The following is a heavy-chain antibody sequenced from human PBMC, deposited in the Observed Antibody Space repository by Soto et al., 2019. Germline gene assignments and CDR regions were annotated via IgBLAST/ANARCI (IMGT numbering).Heavy chain of an antibody. CDR1: GGTFTNYA. CDR2: IIPVLVTP. J-gene: IGHJ6*02. V-gene: IGHV1-69*12. D-gene: IGHD2-2*01. Sequence: QVQLVQSGAEVKKPGSSLKVSCKASGGTFTNYAFSWVRQAPGQGLEWWEGIIPVLVTPDYAQKFQGRVTITADESTRTASMELSSLRSDDTAVYYCARERSVGYCITTTCPKPFYYYAMDVWGQGTTVTVSS. CDR3: ARERSVGYCITTTCPKPFYYYAMDV.